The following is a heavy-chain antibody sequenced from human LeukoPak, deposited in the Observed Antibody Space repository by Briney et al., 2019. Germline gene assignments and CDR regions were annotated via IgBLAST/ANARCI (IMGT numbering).Heavy chain of an antibody. J-gene: IGHJ3*02. CDR1: GGSISSSNW. Sequence: SETLSLTCAVSGGSISSSNWWSWVRQPPGKGLEWIGEIYHSGSTNYNPSLKSRVTISVDKSKNQFSLKLSSVTAADTAVYYRARDYRIAVAGTGAFDIWGQGTMVTVSS. D-gene: IGHD6-19*01. CDR3: ARDYRIAVAGTGAFDI. CDR2: IYHSGST. V-gene: IGHV4-4*02.